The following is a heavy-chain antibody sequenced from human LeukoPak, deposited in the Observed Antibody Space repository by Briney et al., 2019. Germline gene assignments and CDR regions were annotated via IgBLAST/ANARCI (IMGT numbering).Heavy chain of an antibody. V-gene: IGHV4-38-2*02. CDR3: ANSSYSLFDY. CDR2: IYHSGST. CDR1: GYSISSGYY. Sequence: SETLSLTCTVSGYSISSGYYWGWIRQPPGKGLEWIGSIYHSGSTYYNPSLQSRVTISVDTSKNQFSLKLSSVTAADTAVYYCANSSYSLFDYWGQGTLVTVSS. D-gene: IGHD5-18*01. J-gene: IGHJ4*02.